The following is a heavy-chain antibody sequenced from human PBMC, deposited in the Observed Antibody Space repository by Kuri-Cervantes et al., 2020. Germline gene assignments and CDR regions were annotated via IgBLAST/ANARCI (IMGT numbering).Heavy chain of an antibody. Sequence: SVKVSCKASGYTFTGYYMHWVRQAPGQGLEWMGGIIPIFGTANYAQKFQGRVTITADESTSTAYMELSSLRSEDTAVYYCASRPAHSGSYYWGQGTLVTVSS. CDR1: GYTFTGYY. CDR3: ASRPAHSGSYY. CDR2: IIPIFGTA. J-gene: IGHJ4*02. D-gene: IGHD1-26*01. V-gene: IGHV1-69*13.